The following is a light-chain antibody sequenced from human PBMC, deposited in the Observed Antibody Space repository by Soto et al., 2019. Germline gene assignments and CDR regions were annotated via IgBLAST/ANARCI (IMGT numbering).Light chain of an antibody. CDR3: CSYASTFIV. V-gene: IGLV2-11*01. CDR2: DVN. Sequence: QSALTQPPSVSGSPGQSVAISCTGAYNFVSWYQQHPGKAPKLIVYDVNKWPSGVPDRFFGSKSGNTASLTISGLQAEDEADYYCCSYASTFIVFSGGTKLTVL. CDR1: AYNF. J-gene: IGLJ2*01.